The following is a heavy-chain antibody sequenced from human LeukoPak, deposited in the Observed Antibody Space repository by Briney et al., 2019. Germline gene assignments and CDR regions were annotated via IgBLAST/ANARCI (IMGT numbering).Heavy chain of an antibody. J-gene: IGHJ4*02. D-gene: IGHD1-1*01. V-gene: IGHV4-39*07. CDR2: IYHSGST. CDR3: VRELERSFDY. CDR1: GGSISSSSYY. Sequence: ASETLSLTCTVSGGSISSSSYYWGWIRQPPGKGLEWIGSIYHSGSTYYNPSLKSRVTISVDTSKNQFSLKLSSVTAADTAVYYCVRELERSFDYWGQGTLVTVS.